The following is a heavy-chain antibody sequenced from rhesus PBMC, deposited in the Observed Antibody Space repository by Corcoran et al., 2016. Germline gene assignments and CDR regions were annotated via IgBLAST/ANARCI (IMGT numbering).Heavy chain of an antibody. J-gene: IGHJ1*01. CDR3: ARDRYPHGYFEF. Sequence: EVQRVESGGGLAKPGGSLRLACAAAGFSFSDYYTYWVRQAPGKGREWVSGIRYTGGSTYDADSVKGRFTISRENAKNTLYLQMDSLRAEDTAVYYCARDRYPHGYFEFWGQGALVTVSS. CDR1: GFSFSDYY. CDR2: IRYTGGST. D-gene: IGHD3S6*01. V-gene: IGHV3S18*01.